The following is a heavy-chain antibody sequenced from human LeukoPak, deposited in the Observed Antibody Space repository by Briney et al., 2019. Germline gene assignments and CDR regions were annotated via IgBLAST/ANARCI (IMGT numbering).Heavy chain of an antibody. CDR1: GYTFTGNY. CDR3: ASEYYDILTGYSRGMDV. CDR2: INLNSGGT. J-gene: IGHJ6*02. V-gene: IGHV1-2*04. D-gene: IGHD3-9*01. Sequence: ASVKVSCKASGYTFTGNYIHWVRQAPGQGLEWMGWINLNSGGTNYDQKFQGWVTMTRDTSISTLYMELSRLRSDDTAVYYCASEYYDILTGYSRGMDVWGQGTTVTVSS.